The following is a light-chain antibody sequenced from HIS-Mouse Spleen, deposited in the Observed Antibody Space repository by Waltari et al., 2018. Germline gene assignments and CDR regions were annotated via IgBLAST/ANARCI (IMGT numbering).Light chain of an antibody. J-gene: IGLJ3*02. CDR3: CSYAGSSTLV. CDR2: EGS. CDR1: SSDVGSYNL. V-gene: IGLV2-23*01. Sequence: QSALTQPASVSGSPGQSIPISCPGPSSDVGSYNLVSWYQQHPGKAPKLMIYEGSKRPSGVSNRFSGSKSGNTASLTISGLQAEDEADYYCCSYAGSSTLVFGGGTKLTVL.